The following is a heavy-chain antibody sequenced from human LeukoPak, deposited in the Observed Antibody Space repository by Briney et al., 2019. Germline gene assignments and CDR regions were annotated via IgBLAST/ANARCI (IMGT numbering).Heavy chain of an antibody. CDR1: GYTFTSYD. Sequence: ASVTVSCKASGYTFTSYDINWVRQATGQGLAWMGWMNPNSGNTGYAQKFQGRVTMTRNTSISTAYMELSSLRSEDTAVYYCARGLIAAAGYYFDYWGQGTLVTVSS. D-gene: IGHD6-13*01. CDR3: ARGLIAAAGYYFDY. J-gene: IGHJ4*02. CDR2: MNPNSGNT. V-gene: IGHV1-8*01.